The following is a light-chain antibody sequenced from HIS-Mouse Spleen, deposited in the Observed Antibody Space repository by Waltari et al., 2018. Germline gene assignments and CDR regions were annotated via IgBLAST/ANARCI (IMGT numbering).Light chain of an antibody. CDR3: QVWDSSSDHVV. V-gene: IGLV3-21*03. J-gene: IGLJ2*01. CDR1: NIGSKR. Sequence: SYVLTQPPSVSVAPGKTARITCGGNNIGSKRSHWYQKKPGQAPVLVVYDDSCRPSGIPERFSGSNSGNTATLTISRVEAGDEADYYCQVWDSSSDHVVFGGGTKLTVL. CDR2: DDS.